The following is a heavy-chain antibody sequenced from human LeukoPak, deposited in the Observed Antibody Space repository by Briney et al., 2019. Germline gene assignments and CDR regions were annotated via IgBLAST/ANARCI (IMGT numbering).Heavy chain of an antibody. Sequence: PGGSLRLSCPPSGLTFSGYTMGWVRQAPGKGLEWVSAISGSGGSTYYADSVKGRFTISRDNSKNTLYLQMNSLRAEDTAVYYCAKDGTWDFWSGYSSGSFDYWGQGTLVTVSS. D-gene: IGHD3-3*01. J-gene: IGHJ4*02. V-gene: IGHV3-23*01. CDR3: AKDGTWDFWSGYSSGSFDY. CDR1: GLTFSGYT. CDR2: ISGSGGST.